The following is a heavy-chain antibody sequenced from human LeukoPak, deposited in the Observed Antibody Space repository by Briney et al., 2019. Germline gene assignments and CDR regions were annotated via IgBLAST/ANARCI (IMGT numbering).Heavy chain of an antibody. J-gene: IGHJ6*02. Sequence: ASVKVSCKVSGYTLTELSMHWVRQAPGKGLEWMGGFDPEDGETIYAQKLQGRVTMTTDTSTSTAYMELRSLRSDDTAVYYCARDRNYGAIYYYYGMDVWGQGTTVTVSS. CDR2: FDPEDGET. CDR1: GYTLTELS. V-gene: IGHV1-24*01. CDR3: ARDRNYGAIYYYYGMDV. D-gene: IGHD1-7*01.